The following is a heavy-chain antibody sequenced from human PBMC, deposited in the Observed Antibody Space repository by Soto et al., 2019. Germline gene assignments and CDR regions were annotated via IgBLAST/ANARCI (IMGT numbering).Heavy chain of an antibody. CDR2: ISGSGGST. D-gene: IGHD3-10*01. V-gene: IGHV3-23*01. CDR1: GFTFSSYA. CDR3: AKDLWFGELPFYFDY. Sequence: GGSLRLSCAASGFTFSSYAMSWVRQAPGKGLEWVSAISGSGGSTYYADSVKGRFTISRDNSKNTLYLQMNSLRAEDTAVYYCAKDLWFGELPFYFDYWGQGTLVTVSS. J-gene: IGHJ4*02.